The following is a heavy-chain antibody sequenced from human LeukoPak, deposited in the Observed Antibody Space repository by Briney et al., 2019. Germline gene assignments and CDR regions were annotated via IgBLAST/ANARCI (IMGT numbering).Heavy chain of an antibody. V-gene: IGHV3-7*05. CDR3: ARELSSGWSYWYFDL. J-gene: IGHJ2*01. D-gene: IGHD6-19*01. CDR2: IKLDGSEK. Sequence: PGGSLRLSCAASGFTFSSYAMSWVRQAPGKGLEWVANIKLDGSEKYYVDSVKGRFTISRDNAKNSLYLHMNSLRAEDTAVYYCARELSSGWSYWYFDLWGRGTLVTVSS. CDR1: GFTFSSYA.